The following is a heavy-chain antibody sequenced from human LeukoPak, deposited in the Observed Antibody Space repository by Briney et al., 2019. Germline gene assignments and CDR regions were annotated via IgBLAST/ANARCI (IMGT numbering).Heavy chain of an antibody. Sequence: PSETLSLTCTVSGGSISSHYWIWIRQPPGKGLEWIGYIYYSGSTNYNPSLKSRVTISVDTSKNQFSLKLSSVTAADTAVYYCARSPYYYDSSGYYPPPFDYWGQGTLVTVSS. CDR1: GGSISSHY. V-gene: IGHV4-59*11. CDR3: ARSPYYYDSSGYYPPPFDY. CDR2: IYYSGST. J-gene: IGHJ4*02. D-gene: IGHD3-22*01.